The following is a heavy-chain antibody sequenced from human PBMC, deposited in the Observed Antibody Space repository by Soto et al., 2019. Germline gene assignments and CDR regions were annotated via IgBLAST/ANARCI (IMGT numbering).Heavy chain of an antibody. CDR1: GFALGSSW. J-gene: IGHJ4*02. Sequence: EVQLVESGGGLVQPGGSLRLSGAGSGFALGSSWMHWVRHDPGKGLVWVSRSNFDGSRTDYADSVRGRFTISRDNAKNTLYLEMNSLRADDTAVYHCARGPRGWYGFDYWGQGTLVTVSS. D-gene: IGHD6-19*01. CDR2: SNFDGSRT. CDR3: ARGPRGWYGFDY. V-gene: IGHV3-74*01.